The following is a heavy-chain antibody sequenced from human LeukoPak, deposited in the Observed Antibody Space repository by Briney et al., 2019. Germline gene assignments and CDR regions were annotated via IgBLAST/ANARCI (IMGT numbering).Heavy chain of an antibody. D-gene: IGHD6-19*01. CDR2: ISFDGSNT. CDR3: ARAALSSGWKAGINH. V-gene: IGHV3-30*03. Sequence: GTSLRLSCAISGVTSNTYAMHWVRQAPGQGLEWVAAISFDGSNTYYADSVRGRFTIYRDNSKKLAYLQMGSLRPEDTAIYFCARAALSSGWKAGINHWGQGSRVTVSS. J-gene: IGHJ5*02. CDR1: GVTSNTYA.